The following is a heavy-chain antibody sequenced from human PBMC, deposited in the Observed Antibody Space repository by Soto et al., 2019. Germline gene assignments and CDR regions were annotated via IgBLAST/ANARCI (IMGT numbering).Heavy chain of an antibody. CDR3: ARDQGITTFGVYSMYYYGMDV. CDR1: GYTFTSSG. Sequence: QVQLVQSGAEVKKPGASVKVSCKASGYTFTSSGISWVRQAPGQGLEWKGWIITDNGNTNYAQHLQGRVSMTTDTSTSTADMDVRSLRSDDTAVYYCARDQGITTFGVYSMYYYGMDVWGQGTTVTVSS. CDR2: IITDNGNT. D-gene: IGHD3-3*01. V-gene: IGHV1-18*01. J-gene: IGHJ6*02.